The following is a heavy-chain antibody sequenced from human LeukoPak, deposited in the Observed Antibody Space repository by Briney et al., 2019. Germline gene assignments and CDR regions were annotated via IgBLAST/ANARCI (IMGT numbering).Heavy chain of an antibody. V-gene: IGHV4-34*01. CDR1: GGSFSGYY. J-gene: IGHJ3*02. CDR2: INHSGST. Sequence: SETLSLTCAVYGGSFSGYYWSWIRQPPGKGLEWIGEINHSGSTNYNPSLKSRVTISVDTSKNQFSLKLSSVTAADTAVYYCARVWVDAFDIRGQGAMVTVSS. CDR3: ARVWVDAFDI. D-gene: IGHD1-26*01.